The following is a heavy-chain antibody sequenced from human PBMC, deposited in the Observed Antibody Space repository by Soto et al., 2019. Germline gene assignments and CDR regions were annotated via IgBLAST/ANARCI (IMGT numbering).Heavy chain of an antibody. CDR2: IYHSGST. Sequence: SETLSLTCAVSGGSISSSNWWSWVRQPPGKGLEWIGEIYHSGSTNYNPSLKSRVTISVDKSKNQFSLKLSSVTAADTAVYYCARADFNYYYYGMDVWGQGTRVTVSS. J-gene: IGHJ6*02. CDR1: GGSISSSNW. CDR3: ARADFNYYYYGMDV. V-gene: IGHV4-4*02.